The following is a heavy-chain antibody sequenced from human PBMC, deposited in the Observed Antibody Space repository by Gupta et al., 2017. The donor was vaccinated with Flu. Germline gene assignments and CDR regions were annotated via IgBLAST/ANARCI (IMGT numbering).Heavy chain of an antibody. CDR3: ANADVT. Sequence: EVQLLESGGGLVQPGGSLRLSCAASGFIFSNYDMSWVRQAPGKGREWVSAIGGSGGSTYYAASVKGRFTISRDNSKNTLCLQMNSLRAEDTAVYYCANADVTWGQGTMVTVSS. CDR1: GFIFSNYD. V-gene: IGHV3-23*01. D-gene: IGHD2-21*02. CDR2: IGGSGGST. J-gene: IGHJ3*01.